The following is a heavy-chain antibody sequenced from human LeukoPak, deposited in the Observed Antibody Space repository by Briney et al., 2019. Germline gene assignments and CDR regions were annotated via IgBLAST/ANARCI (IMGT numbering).Heavy chain of an antibody. CDR2: IYYSGTT. CDR3: ARRRITMVRGVTPRYYYYYYMDV. J-gene: IGHJ6*03. D-gene: IGHD3-10*01. CDR1: GGSISSSVYY. Sequence: SETLSLTCTVSGGSISSSVYYWGWIRQPPGKGLEWIGNIYYSGTTYYNPSLKSRVTISVDTSKNQFSLKLSSVTAADTAVYYCARRRITMVRGVTPRYYYYYYMDVWGKGTTVTISS. V-gene: IGHV4-39*07.